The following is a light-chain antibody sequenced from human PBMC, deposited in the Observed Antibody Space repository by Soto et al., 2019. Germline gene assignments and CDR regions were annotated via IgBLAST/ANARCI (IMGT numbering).Light chain of an antibody. CDR1: QLVVTSY. CDR3: QHYDSSPLYT. Sequence: EIVLTQSPGTLSLSPGERATLSCRASQLVVTSYLHWYQHKPGQAPRLLIYGASSRATGIPDRFSGSGSGTDFTLTISRLEPEDFAVYYCQHYDSSPLYTFGQGTKVDIK. J-gene: IGKJ2*01. CDR2: GAS. V-gene: IGKV3-20*01.